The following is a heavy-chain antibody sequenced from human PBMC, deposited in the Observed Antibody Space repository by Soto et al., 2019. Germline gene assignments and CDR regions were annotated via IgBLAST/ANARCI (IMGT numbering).Heavy chain of an antibody. CDR2: IYETGISGYTPST. Sequence: SETLSLTCTVSGGSVTSSYWSWIRRPPGKGLEWIAYIYETGISGYTPSTSYNPSLKSRVTISVDTSKNQFSLKLTSVTAADTAVYYCARGEDAFFYYGLDVWGQGITVT. CDR3: ARGEDAFFYYGLDV. J-gene: IGHJ6*02. CDR1: GGSVTSSY. V-gene: IGHV4-59*02.